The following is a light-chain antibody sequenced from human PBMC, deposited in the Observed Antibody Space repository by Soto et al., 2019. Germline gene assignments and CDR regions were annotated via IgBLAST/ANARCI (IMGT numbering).Light chain of an antibody. CDR3: PHYTTYW. J-gene: IGKJ1*01. CDR1: QSISNW. CDR2: HAS. V-gene: IGKV1-5*02. Sequence: AYVKGRVTSICRASQSISNWLAWYQQKPGTAPKLLIYHASTLESGVPSRFSGSGSGTEFTLTIRRLQPAAFPTYYSPHYTTYWFGQGTKVDIK.